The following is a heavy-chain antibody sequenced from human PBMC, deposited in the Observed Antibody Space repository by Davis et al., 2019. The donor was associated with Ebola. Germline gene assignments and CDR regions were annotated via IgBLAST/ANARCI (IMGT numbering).Heavy chain of an antibody. Sequence: HSQTLSLTCGISGDGVPIHSAGWNWIRLSPSRGLGWLGRPYYNPKLFSDYAVSVKSRITINADTSKNEPSLHLNSVTPEDTAVYYCARGWLRGGMDVWGEGITVTVSS. CDR2: PYYNPKLFS. J-gene: IGHJ6*04. CDR1: GDGVPIHSAG. D-gene: IGHD5-18*01. CDR3: ARGWLRGGMDV. V-gene: IGHV6-1*01.